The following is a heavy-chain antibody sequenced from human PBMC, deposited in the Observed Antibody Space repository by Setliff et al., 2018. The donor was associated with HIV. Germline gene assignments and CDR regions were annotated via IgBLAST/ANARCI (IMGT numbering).Heavy chain of an antibody. CDR3: AKSRESYSGVDYFDY. J-gene: IGHJ4*02. CDR1: GFIFSSYS. V-gene: IGHV3-21*04. D-gene: IGHD1-26*01. Sequence: PGGSLRLSCAASGFIFSSYSMNWVRQAPGKGLEWVSSISSSSSYIYYADSVKGRFTISRDNAKNSLYLQMNSLRPEDTAVYYCAKSRESYSGVDYFDYWGQGTLVTVSS. CDR2: ISSSSSYI.